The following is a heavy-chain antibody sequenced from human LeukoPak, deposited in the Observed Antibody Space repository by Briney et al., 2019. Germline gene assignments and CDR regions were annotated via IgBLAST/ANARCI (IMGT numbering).Heavy chain of an antibody. D-gene: IGHD2-15*01. CDR2: IIPIFGTA. CDR3: ARGGEGGYCSGGSCYFGWFDP. V-gene: IGHV1-69*06. Sequence: ASVKVSCKASGGTFSSYAISWVRQAPGQGLEWMGGIIPIFGTANYAQKFQGRVTITADKSTSTAYMELSGLRSEDTAVYYCARGGEGGYCSGGSCYFGWFDPWGQGTLVTVSS. J-gene: IGHJ5*02. CDR1: GGTFSSYA.